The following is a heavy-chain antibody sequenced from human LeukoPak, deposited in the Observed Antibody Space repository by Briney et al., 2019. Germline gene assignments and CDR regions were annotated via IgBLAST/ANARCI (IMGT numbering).Heavy chain of an antibody. V-gene: IGHV3-74*01. CDR3: ARDFDMGITPGDDFDF. CDR1: GFSFSKYW. D-gene: IGHD3-9*01. Sequence: GGSLRLSCAASGFSFSKYWMHWVRQTPGEGLVWVARIKEDGTYTSYADSVKGRFTISRDNARNTVFLQMNSLRAEDTAVYYCARDFDMGITPGDDFDFWGQGTLVTVPS. CDR2: IKEDGTYT. J-gene: IGHJ4*02.